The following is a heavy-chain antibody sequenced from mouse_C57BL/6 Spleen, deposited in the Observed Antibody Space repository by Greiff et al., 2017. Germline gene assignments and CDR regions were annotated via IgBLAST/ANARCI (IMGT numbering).Heavy chain of an antibody. D-gene: IGHD2-4*01. CDR1: GYTFTSYW. CDR3: ARERLRLAMDY. Sequence: VQLQQPGAELVMPGASVKLSCKASGYTFTSYWMPWVKQRPGQGLEWIGEIDPSDSYTNYNQKFKGKSTLTIDKSSSTAYMQLSRLTSEDSAVYYCARERLRLAMDYWGQGTSVTVYS. V-gene: IGHV1-69*01. J-gene: IGHJ4*01. CDR2: IDPSDSYT.